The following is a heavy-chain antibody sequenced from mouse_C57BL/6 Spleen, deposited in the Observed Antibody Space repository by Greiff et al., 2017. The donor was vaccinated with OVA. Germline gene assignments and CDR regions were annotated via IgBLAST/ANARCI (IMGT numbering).Heavy chain of an antibody. CDR3: AKQGGRVVAYRYFDV. J-gene: IGHJ1*03. CDR1: GFTFSSYG. D-gene: IGHD1-1*01. Sequence: EVQLVESGGDLVKPGGSLKLSCAVSGFTFSSYGMSWVRQTPDKRLEWVATISSGGSYTNYTDSVKGRFTISRDNAKNTLYLQMSSLKSEDTAVYYCAKQGGRVVAYRYFDVWGTGTTVTVSS. CDR2: ISSGGSYT. V-gene: IGHV5-6*01.